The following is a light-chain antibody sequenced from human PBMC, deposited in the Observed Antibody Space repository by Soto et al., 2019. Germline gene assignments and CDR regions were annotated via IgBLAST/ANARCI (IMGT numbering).Light chain of an antibody. V-gene: IGKV1-39*01. CDR1: QSMINF. CDR3: HQTYIDPWA. CDR2: AAS. Sequence: DIQVTQSPSSLSASVGDRVTITCRSSQSMINFLNWYQHKPGKAPNLLIFAASTLQSGVRSRFSGSGSGTDCTLTITSLQPEDFATYYCHQTYIDPWAFGQGTKVDIK. J-gene: IGKJ1*01.